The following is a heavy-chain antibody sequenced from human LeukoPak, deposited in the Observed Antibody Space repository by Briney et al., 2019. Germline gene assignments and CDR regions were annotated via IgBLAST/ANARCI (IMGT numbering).Heavy chain of an antibody. CDR2: IYSGGST. Sequence: PGGSLRLSCAASGFTVSSNYMSWVRQAPGKGLEWVSVIYSGGSTYYADSVKGRFTISRDNSKNTLYLQMNSLRAEDTAVYYCARARRFRSYFDYWGQGTLVTVSS. J-gene: IGHJ4*02. CDR3: ARARRFRSYFDY. V-gene: IGHV3-66*01. CDR1: GFTVSSNY.